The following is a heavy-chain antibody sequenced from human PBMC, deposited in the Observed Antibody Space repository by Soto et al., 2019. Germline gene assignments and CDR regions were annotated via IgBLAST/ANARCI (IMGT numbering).Heavy chain of an antibody. CDR1: GGSITSGDYY. D-gene: IGHD2-21*02. V-gene: IGHV4-31*03. CDR3: AREGLAYCGGDCYSTGGEGYFDL. Sequence: QVQLQESGPGLVKPSQTLSLTCTVSGGSITSGDYYWSWIRQHPGKGLEWIGYIYYSGSTYYNPSLKSRITISLDTSKNHFSLKLNSVTAADTAVYYCAREGLAYCGGDCYSTGGEGYFDLWGRGTLVTVSS. CDR2: IYYSGST. J-gene: IGHJ2*01.